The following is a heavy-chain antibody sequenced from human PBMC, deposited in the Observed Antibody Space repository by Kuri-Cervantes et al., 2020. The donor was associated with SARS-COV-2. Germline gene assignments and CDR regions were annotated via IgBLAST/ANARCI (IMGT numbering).Heavy chain of an antibody. J-gene: IGHJ4*02. CDR1: GGSISSYY. CDR2: IYYSGST. D-gene: IGHD4-11*01. CDR3: ANYDYSTLYFDH. V-gene: IGHV4-59*08. Sequence: SETLSLTCTVSGGSISSYYWSWIRQPPGKGLEWIGYIYYSGSTNYNPSLKSRVTISVDTSKNQFSLKLSSVTAADTAVYYCANYDYSTLYFDHWGQGTLVTVSS.